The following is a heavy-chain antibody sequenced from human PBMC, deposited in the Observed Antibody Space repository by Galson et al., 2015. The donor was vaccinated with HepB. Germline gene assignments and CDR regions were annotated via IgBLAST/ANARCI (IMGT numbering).Heavy chain of an antibody. CDR1: GYTNYW. Sequence: QSGAEVKKPGESLKISCKDSGYTNYWIAWVRQMPGKGLAWLGIIYPADSVARYSPSFQGQITISADKSINTAYLQWSSPKTSDPARFYCARSRAHFSSTRWSFDLWGRGTLVTVSS. V-gene: IGHV5-51*01. CDR2: IYPADSVA. J-gene: IGHJ2*01. CDR3: ARSRAHFSSTRWSFDL. D-gene: IGHD3-3*02.